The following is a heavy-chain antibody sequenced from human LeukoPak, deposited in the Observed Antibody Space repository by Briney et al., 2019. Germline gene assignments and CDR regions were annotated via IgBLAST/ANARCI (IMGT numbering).Heavy chain of an antibody. V-gene: IGHV4-4*09. CDR2: IHTSGSD. D-gene: IGHD1-1*01. CDR3: ARHGDTDLATGSNWFDP. Sequence: SETLSLTCNVSGGSLNNYYWSWFRQPPGKGLEWIGYIHTSGSDNYEPALKRRVSMSIDTSTNSFSLRVLSVTAADTALYFCARHGDTDLATGSNWFDPWGQGIPVTVSS. CDR1: GGSLNNYY. J-gene: IGHJ5*02.